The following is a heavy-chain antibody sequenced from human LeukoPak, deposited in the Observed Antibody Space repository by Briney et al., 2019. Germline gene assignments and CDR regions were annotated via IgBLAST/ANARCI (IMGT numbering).Heavy chain of an antibody. D-gene: IGHD5-24*01. CDR3: ARGRWSDY. V-gene: IGHV3-7*01. CDR2: IKEDGTEK. J-gene: IGHJ4*02. Sequence: GGSLRLSCAVSGITLSNYGMSWVRQAPGKGLEWVANIKEDGTEKNYVDSVKGRFTISRDNVKKSLYLEMNSLRVEDTAVYYCARGRWSDYWGQGTQVTVSS. CDR1: GITLSNYG.